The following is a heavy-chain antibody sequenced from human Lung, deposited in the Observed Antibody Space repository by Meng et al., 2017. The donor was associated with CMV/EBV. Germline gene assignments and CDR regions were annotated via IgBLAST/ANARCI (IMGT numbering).Heavy chain of an antibody. Sequence: SSXXVSXKASGGTFSSYVISWVRQAPGQGLEWMDGIIPIFGTANYAQKFQGRVTITTDESTSTAYMELSSLRSEDTAVYYCARGNYGVYHYYGMDVWGQGTXVTVSS. CDR2: IIPIFGTA. CDR1: GGTFSSYV. CDR3: ARGNYGVYHYYGMDV. V-gene: IGHV1-69*05. D-gene: IGHD4-17*01. J-gene: IGHJ6*02.